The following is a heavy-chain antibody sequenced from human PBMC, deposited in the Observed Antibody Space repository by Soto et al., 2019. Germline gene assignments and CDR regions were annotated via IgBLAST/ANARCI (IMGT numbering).Heavy chain of an antibody. V-gene: IGHV4-59*08. Sequence: SETLSLTCTVSGGSISSYCLSWIRQPTGKGLEWIGYIYYSGSTNYNPSLKSRVTISVDTSKNQFSLKLSSVTAADTAVYYCARHKASDYDILTGYPYYFDYWGQGTLVTVSS. J-gene: IGHJ4*02. CDR3: ARHKASDYDILTGYPYYFDY. CDR1: GGSISSYC. D-gene: IGHD3-9*01. CDR2: IYYSGST.